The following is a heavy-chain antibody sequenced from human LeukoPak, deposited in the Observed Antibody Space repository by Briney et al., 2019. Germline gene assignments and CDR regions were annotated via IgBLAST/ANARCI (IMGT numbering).Heavy chain of an antibody. J-gene: IGHJ4*02. Sequence: SETLPLTCTVSGGSISSGGYYWSWIRQHPGKGLEWIGYIYYSGSTYYNPSLKSRVTISVDTSKNQFSLKLSSVTAADTAVYYCARGLSEAGTDYWGQGTQVTVSS. CDR3: ARGLSEAGTDY. V-gene: IGHV4-31*03. D-gene: IGHD6-19*01. CDR2: IYYSGST. CDR1: GGSISSGGYY.